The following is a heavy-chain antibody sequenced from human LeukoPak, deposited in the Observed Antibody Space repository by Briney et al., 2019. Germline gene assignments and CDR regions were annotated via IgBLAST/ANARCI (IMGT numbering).Heavy chain of an antibody. D-gene: IGHD3-10*01. Sequence: ASVKVSCKASGYTFTNYAMHWVRQAPGQRLEWMGWINAGNGNTNYSQKFQGRVTMTEDTSTDTAYMELSSLRSEDTAVYYCATYGSGSYYASLDYYYGMDVGGQGTTVTVSS. V-gene: IGHV1-3*01. CDR3: ATYGSGSYYASLDYYYGMDV. CDR2: INAGNGNT. J-gene: IGHJ6*02. CDR1: GYTFTNYA.